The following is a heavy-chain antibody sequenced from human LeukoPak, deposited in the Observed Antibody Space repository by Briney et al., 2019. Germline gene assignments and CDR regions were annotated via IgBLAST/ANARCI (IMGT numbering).Heavy chain of an antibody. CDR3: ARDGVYDSSGYYENWFDP. CDR1: GGSIGSYY. V-gene: IGHV4-4*07. Sequence: PSETLSLTCTVSGGSIGSYYWSWIRQPAGKGLEWIGRIYTSGSTNYNPSLKSRVTMSVDTSKNQFSLKLSSVTAADTAVYYCARDGVYDSSGYYENWFDPWGQGTLVTVSS. CDR2: IYTSGST. J-gene: IGHJ5*02. D-gene: IGHD3-22*01.